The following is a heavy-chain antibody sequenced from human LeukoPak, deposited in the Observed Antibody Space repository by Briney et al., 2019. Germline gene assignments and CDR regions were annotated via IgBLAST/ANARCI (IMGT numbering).Heavy chain of an antibody. CDR1: GGSISSSSYY. CDR3: ARGLGRSGYYSRFDY. CDR2: IYYSGST. V-gene: IGHV4-39*07. J-gene: IGHJ4*02. D-gene: IGHD3-22*01. Sequence: SETLSLTCTVSGGSISSSSYYWGWTRQPPGKGLEWIGSIYYSGSTYYNPSLKSRVTISVDTSKNQFSLKLSSVTAADTAVYYCARGLGRSGYYSRFDYWGQGTLVTVSS.